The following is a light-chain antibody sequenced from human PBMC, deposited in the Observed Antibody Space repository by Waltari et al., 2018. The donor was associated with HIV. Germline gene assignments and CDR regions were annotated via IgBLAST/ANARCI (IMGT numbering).Light chain of an antibody. J-gene: IGLJ1*01. CDR3: SSYTSSSTLYV. V-gene: IGLV2-14*01. Sequence: QSALTQPASVSGSPGQSITIPCPGTSSDVGGSNYVPWYQQHPGKAPKLMIYEVSNRPSGVSNRFSGSKSGNTASLTISGLQAEDEADYYCSSYTSSSTLYVFGTGTKVTVL. CDR1: SSDVGGSNY. CDR2: EVS.